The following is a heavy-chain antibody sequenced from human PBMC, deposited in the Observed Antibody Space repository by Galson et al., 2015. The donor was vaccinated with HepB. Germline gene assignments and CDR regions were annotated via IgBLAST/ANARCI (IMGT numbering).Heavy chain of an antibody. CDR1: GYTFTHYY. CDR2: VNPSGGGT. V-gene: IGHV1-2*02. Sequence: SVKVSCKASGYTFTHYYIHWVRQAPGQGLEWLGWVNPSGGGTDYAQKFQGRVTLTGDTSISTAYMELSDMKSDDTAVYYCARSSLYQWNGYDAFDIWGQGTLVTVFS. D-gene: IGHD1-20*01. CDR3: ARSSLYQWNGYDAFDI. J-gene: IGHJ3*02.